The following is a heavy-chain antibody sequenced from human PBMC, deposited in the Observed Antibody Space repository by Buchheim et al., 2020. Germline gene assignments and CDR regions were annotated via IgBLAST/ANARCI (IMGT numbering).Heavy chain of an antibody. CDR2: ISHDGSNK. D-gene: IGHD6-13*01. CDR1: GLTFRSSG. Sequence: QVQLVESGGGVVQPGRSLRLSCAASGLTFRSSGMHWVRQAPGKGLEWVAVISHDGSNKYYADSVKGRFTISRDNSKNTLYLQMNSLRAEDTAVYYCAKDESETAAGIYYFDYWGQGTL. J-gene: IGHJ4*02. V-gene: IGHV3-30*18. CDR3: AKDESETAAGIYYFDY.